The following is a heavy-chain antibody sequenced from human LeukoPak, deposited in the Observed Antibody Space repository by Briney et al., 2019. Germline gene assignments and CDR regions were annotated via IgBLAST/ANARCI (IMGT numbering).Heavy chain of an antibody. CDR1: GFTFSSYS. J-gene: IGHJ4*02. D-gene: IGHD1-14*01. CDR2: ISGSGGST. V-gene: IGHV3-23*01. CDR3: AKLHNLNSDY. Sequence: GGSLRLSCAASGFTFSSYSMNWVRQAPGKGLEWVSTISGSGGSTYYAGSVKGRFTISRDNSKNTLYLQMNSLRAEDTAAYYCAKLHNLNSDYWGQGTLVTVSS.